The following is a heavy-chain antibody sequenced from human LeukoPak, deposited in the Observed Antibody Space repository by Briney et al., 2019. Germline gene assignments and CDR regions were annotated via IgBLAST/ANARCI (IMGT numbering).Heavy chain of an antibody. Sequence: PSETLSLTCTVSGGSISSGGYYWSWIRQPPGKGLEWLGYIYYSGSSNYNPSLKSRVTMSADTSKNQFSLKLSSVTAADTAVYYCARVPRSYYYYYYMDVWGKGTTVTVSS. V-gene: IGHV4-61*08. J-gene: IGHJ6*03. CDR3: ARVPRSYYYYYYMDV. CDR1: GGSISSGGYY. CDR2: IYYSGSS.